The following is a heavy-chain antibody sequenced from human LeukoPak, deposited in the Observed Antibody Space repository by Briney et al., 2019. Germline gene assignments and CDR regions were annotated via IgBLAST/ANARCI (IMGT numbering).Heavy chain of an antibody. D-gene: IGHD3/OR15-3a*01. Sequence: GGSLRLSCAASGFTFSSYAMSWVRQAPGKGLEWVSAISGSGGSKYYADSAKGRFATSRDNSKNTLYLQMNSLRAEDTAVYYCAKGADWLLYHIDYWGQGTLVTVSS. CDR1: GFTFSSYA. V-gene: IGHV3-23*01. CDR3: AKGADWLLYHIDY. CDR2: ISGSGGSK. J-gene: IGHJ4*02.